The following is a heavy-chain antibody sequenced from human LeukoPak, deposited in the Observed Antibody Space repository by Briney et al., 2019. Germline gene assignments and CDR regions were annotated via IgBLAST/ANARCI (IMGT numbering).Heavy chain of an antibody. D-gene: IGHD3-16*01. Sequence: GGSLRPSRAASGFTFDDHGISWVRQPAGKGLEWVAGINWNGGSTGYADSVKGRCTISRDNAKNSLYLQMNSLRAEDTALYYCARGGSGGSYYYMDVWGKGTTVTVSS. CDR2: INWNGGST. CDR1: GFTFDDHG. V-gene: IGHV3-20*04. J-gene: IGHJ6*03. CDR3: ARGGSGGSYYYMDV.